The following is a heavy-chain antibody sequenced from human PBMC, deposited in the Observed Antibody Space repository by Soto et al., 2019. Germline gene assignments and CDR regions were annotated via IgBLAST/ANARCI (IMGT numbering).Heavy chain of an antibody. CDR2: ITSDTNTI. CDR3: SRSVKGHFDY. D-gene: IGHD6-19*01. J-gene: IGHJ4*02. V-gene: IGHV3-48*02. CDR1: GFRFSIYS. Sequence: EAQLVESGGGLVHPGGSLRLSCAASGFRFSIYSMNWVRQAPGKGLEWSAYITSDTNTIKYADSVKGRFTISRDNAKNSVYLQMNSLRDEDTAVYYCSRSVKGHFDYWGQGTVVTVSS.